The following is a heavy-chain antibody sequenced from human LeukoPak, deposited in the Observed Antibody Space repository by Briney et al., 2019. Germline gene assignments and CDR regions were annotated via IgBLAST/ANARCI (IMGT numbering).Heavy chain of an antibody. V-gene: IGHV1-2*02. Sequence: ASVKVSCKASGYTFTGYYMHWVRQDPGQGLEWMGWINPNSGGTNYAQKFQGRVTMTRETSISTAYMELSRLRSDDTAVYYCARDPPYSSGSFDYWGQGTLVTVSS. D-gene: IGHD6-19*01. CDR3: ARDPPYSSGSFDY. CDR1: GYTFTGYY. CDR2: INPNSGGT. J-gene: IGHJ4*02.